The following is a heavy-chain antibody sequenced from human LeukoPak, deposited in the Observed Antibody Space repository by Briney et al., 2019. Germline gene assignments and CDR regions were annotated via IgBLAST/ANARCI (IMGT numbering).Heavy chain of an antibody. V-gene: IGHV3-48*01. CDR2: ISSSGTTI. D-gene: IGHD5-18*01. CDR1: GFTFRTSG. CDR3: AKGGPLGDTNRFDH. Sequence: SGGSLRLSCAASGFTFRTSGMNWVRQAPGKGLEWVSYISSSGTTISYAQSVKGRFTITRDNAQNSLTLHMNTLRADDTAVYYCAKGGPLGDTNRFDHWGQGTLVTVSS. J-gene: IGHJ4*02.